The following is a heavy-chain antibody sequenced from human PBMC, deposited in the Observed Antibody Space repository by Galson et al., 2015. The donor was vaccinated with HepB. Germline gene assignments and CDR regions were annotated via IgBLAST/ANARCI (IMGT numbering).Heavy chain of an antibody. V-gene: IGHV3-23*01. Sequence: SLRLSCAASGFTFTNYAMSWVRQAPGKGLEWVSTFTGGGRGASYADSVKGRFTISRDNSRNTLYLQVNSLRAEDTAIYYCAKQSPYYFDWWGQGALVTVSS. J-gene: IGHJ4*02. CDR3: AKQSPYYFDW. CDR2: FTGGGRGA. CDR1: GFTFTNYA.